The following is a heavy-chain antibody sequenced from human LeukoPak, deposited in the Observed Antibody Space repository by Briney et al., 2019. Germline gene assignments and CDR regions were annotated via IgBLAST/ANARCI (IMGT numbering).Heavy chain of an antibody. D-gene: IGHD3-10*01. CDR1: GGSISSGGYY. J-gene: IGHJ5*02. Sequence: SETLSLTCTVSGGSISSGGYYWGWIRQHPGKGLEWIGYIYYSGSTYYNPSLKSRVTISVDTSKNQFSLKLSSVTAADTAVYYCARGRITMVRGVPQSNWFDPWGQGTLVTVSS. CDR2: IYYSGST. CDR3: ARGRITMVRGVPQSNWFDP. V-gene: IGHV4-31*03.